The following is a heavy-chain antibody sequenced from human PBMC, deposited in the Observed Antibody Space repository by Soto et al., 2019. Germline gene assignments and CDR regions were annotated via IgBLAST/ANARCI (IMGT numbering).Heavy chain of an antibody. CDR3: ARVGDHLGYSYGYWYYYYGMDV. CDR2: INPSGST. V-gene: IGHV4-34*01. CDR1: GGSFSGYY. Sequence: QVQLQQWGAGLLKPSETLSLTCAVYGGSFSGYYWSWIRQPPGKGLEWMGEINPSGSTNYNPSLKSRGTISVDTYKNQCSLKLSSVTAADTAVYDCARVGDHLGYSYGYWYYYYGMDVWGQGTTVTVSS. J-gene: IGHJ6*02. D-gene: IGHD5-18*01.